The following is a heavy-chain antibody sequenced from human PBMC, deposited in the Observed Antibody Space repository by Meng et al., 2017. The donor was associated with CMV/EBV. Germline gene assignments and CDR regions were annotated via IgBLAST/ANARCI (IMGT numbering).Heavy chain of an antibody. J-gene: IGHJ4*02. D-gene: IGHD3-16*01. CDR3: ARGGY. V-gene: IGHV3-23*03. Sequence: GESLKSCAASGFTFSSYAMSWVRQAPGKGLEWVSVIYSGGSSTYYADSVKGRFTISRDNSKNTLYLQMNSLRAEDTAVYYCARGGYWGQGTLVTVSS. CDR1: GFTFSSYA. CDR2: IYSGGSST.